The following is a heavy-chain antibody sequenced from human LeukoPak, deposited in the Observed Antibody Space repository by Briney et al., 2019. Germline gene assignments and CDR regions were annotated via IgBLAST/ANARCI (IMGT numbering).Heavy chain of an antibody. Sequence: PSETLSLTCTVSGGSISSSNWWSWVRQPPGKGLEWIGEIYHSGSTNYNPSLKSRVTISVDKSKNQFSLKLSSVTAADTAVYYCARDIAVAGTSLRDAFDIWGQGTMVTVSS. D-gene: IGHD6-19*01. J-gene: IGHJ3*02. CDR1: GGSISSSNW. V-gene: IGHV4-4*02. CDR2: IYHSGST. CDR3: ARDIAVAGTSLRDAFDI.